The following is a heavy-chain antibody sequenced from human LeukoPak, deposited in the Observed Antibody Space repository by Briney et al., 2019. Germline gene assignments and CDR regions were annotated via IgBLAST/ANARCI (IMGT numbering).Heavy chain of an antibody. Sequence: GGSLRLSCAASGFTVSTNYMSWLRQPAGKGLEWLSVIYTGGTTFYADSVKGRFTISRDNSKNTLYLQMNSLRADDTAVYYCTKRKGWYGEGYCDHWGQGTLVTVSS. V-gene: IGHV3-53*01. CDR1: GFTVSTNY. D-gene: IGHD3-10*01. J-gene: IGHJ4*02. CDR2: IYTGGTT. CDR3: TKRKGWYGEGYCDH.